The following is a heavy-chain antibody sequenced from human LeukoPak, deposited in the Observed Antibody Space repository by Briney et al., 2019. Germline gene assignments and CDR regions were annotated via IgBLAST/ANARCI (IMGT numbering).Heavy chain of an antibody. J-gene: IGHJ4*02. D-gene: IGHD3-10*01. CDR1: GFTFSSHD. Sequence: PGGSLRLSCADSGFTFSSHDMNWVRQAPGKGLEWVSYISSGGSTTRCADSVKGRFTISRDNAKNSLYMQMNSLKAEDTAVYYCAREGSSYAPSEPFYFDYWGQGTLVTVSS. V-gene: IGHV3-48*03. CDR2: ISSGGSTT. CDR3: AREGSSYAPSEPFYFDY.